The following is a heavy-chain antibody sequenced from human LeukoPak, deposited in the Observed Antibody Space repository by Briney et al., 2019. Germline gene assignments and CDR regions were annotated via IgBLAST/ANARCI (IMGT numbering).Heavy chain of an antibody. CDR3: AGTFPAPADY. CDR2: ISSSSSTI. CDR1: GFTFSSYS. J-gene: IGHJ4*02. Sequence: TGGPLRLSCAASGFTFSSYSMNWVRQAPGKGLEWVSYISSSSSTIYYADSVKGRFTISRDNAKNSLYLQMNSLRAEDTAVYYCAGTFPAPADYWGQGTLVTVSS. V-gene: IGHV3-48*01.